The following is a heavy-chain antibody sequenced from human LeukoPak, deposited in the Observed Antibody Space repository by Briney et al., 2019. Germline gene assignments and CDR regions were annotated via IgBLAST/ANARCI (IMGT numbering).Heavy chain of an antibody. CDR3: ARASGSYWWFDS. Sequence: ASVKVSCKAFGYTFTSNYMHWVRQAPGQGPEWMGVISPSGGSTTYAQKFQGGVTLTRDMSTSTDYLELSSLRSEDTAVYYCARASGSYWWFDSWGQGTLVTVSS. J-gene: IGHJ5*01. V-gene: IGHV1-46*01. CDR2: ISPSGGST. D-gene: IGHD1-26*01. CDR1: GYTFTSNY.